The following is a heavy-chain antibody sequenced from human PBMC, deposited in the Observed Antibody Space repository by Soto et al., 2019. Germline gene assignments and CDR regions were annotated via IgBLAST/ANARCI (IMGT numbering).Heavy chain of an antibody. J-gene: IGHJ4*02. Sequence: QVQLQESGPGLVKPSQTLSLTCTVSGGSISSGGYYWSWIRQHPGKGLEWIGYIYYSGSTYYNPSLKSRVTMSVDTSKNLVSLKLSSVTAADTAVYYCARRSSSWYPPDYWGQGTLVTVSS. CDR2: IYYSGST. CDR3: ARRSSSWYPPDY. D-gene: IGHD6-13*01. CDR1: GGSISSGGYY. V-gene: IGHV4-31*03.